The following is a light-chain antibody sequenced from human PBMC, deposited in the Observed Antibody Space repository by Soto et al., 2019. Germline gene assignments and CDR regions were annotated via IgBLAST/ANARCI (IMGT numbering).Light chain of an antibody. CDR3: QQYVTTPRT. CDR2: GTS. Sequence: EIVLTQSPGILYLSPGARATLSCRASQTVAYTSLAWYQQRPGQAPRLLIYGTSTRATGTPDRFIGSGSGTAFTLTISRLEPEDFAVYYCQQYVTTPRTFGQGTKVE. CDR1: QTVAYTS. J-gene: IGKJ1*01. V-gene: IGKV3-20*01.